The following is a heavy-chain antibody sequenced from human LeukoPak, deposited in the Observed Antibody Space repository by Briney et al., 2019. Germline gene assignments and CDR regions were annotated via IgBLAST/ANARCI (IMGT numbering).Heavy chain of an antibody. CDR1: GGSFSGYY. CDR3: ARAASKDSSGYYDSYYYYYYMDV. V-gene: IGHV4-34*01. CDR2: INHSGST. Sequence: SETLSLTCAVYGGSFSGYYWSWIRQPPGKGLEWIGEINHSGSTNYNPSLKSRVTISVDTSKNQFSLKLSPVTAADTAVYYCARAASKDSSGYYDSYYYYYYMDVWGKGTTVTVSS. D-gene: IGHD3-22*01. J-gene: IGHJ6*03.